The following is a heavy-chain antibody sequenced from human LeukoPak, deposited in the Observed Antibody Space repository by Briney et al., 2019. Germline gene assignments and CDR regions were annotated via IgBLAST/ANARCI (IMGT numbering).Heavy chain of an antibody. Sequence: GGSLRLSCTASGFTFSSFWMHWVRQPPGKGLVWVSRIDTDEITTTYADSVKGRFTISRDNAKNTVYLQMNNLRAEDTAVYYCAILNSFGYDYWGQGVLVTVSS. CDR2: IDTDEITT. CDR3: AILNSFGYDY. J-gene: IGHJ4*02. CDR1: GFTFSSFW. D-gene: IGHD5-18*01. V-gene: IGHV3-74*01.